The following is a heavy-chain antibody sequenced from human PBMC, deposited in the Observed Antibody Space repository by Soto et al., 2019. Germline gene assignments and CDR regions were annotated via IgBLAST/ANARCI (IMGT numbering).Heavy chain of an antibody. CDR2: ISAYNGNT. D-gene: IGHD3-3*01. J-gene: IGHJ4*02. V-gene: IGHV1-18*04. CDR3: ARAAVHYDFWSGSSMGYFDY. CDR1: GYTFTSYG. Sequence: QVQLVQSGAEVKKPGASVKVSCKASGYTFTSYGISWVRQAPGQGLEWMGWISAYNGNTNYAQKLQGRVTMTTDTSTSTAYMELRSLRSDDTAVYYCARAAVHYDFWSGSSMGYFDYWGQGTLVTVSS.